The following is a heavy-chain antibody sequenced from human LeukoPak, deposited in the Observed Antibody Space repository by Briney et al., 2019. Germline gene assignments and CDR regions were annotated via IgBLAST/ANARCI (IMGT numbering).Heavy chain of an antibody. CDR3: ARDKGKAAAGPIRYYYGMDV. V-gene: IGHV4-61*01. CDR2: IYYSGST. J-gene: IGHJ6*02. CDR1: GGSVSSGSYY. Sequence: SETLSLTCTVSGGSVSSGSYYWSWIRQPPGKGLEWIGYIYYSGSTNYNPFLKSRVTISVDTSKNQFSLKLSSVTAADTAVYYCARDKGKAAAGPIRYYYGMDVWGQGTTVTVSS. D-gene: IGHD6-13*01.